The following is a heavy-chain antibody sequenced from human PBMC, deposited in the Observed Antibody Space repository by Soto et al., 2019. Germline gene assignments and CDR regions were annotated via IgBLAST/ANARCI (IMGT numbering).Heavy chain of an antibody. CDR3: ATVGCSGGSCYSLHWFDA. V-gene: IGHV1-24*01. Sequence: ASVKVSCKVSGYTLTELSMHWVRQAPGKRLEWMGGLDPEDGETIYAQKFQGRVTMTEDTSTDTAYMELSSLRSEDTAVYYCATVGCSGGSCYSLHWFDAWGQGTLVTVSS. J-gene: IGHJ5*02. CDR2: LDPEDGET. CDR1: GYTLTELS. D-gene: IGHD2-15*01.